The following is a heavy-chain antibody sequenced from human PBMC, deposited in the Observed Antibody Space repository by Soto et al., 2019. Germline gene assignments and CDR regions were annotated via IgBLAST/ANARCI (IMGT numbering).Heavy chain of an antibody. J-gene: IGHJ6*02. CDR2: IDPSDSYT. Sequence: GSLKISCKGSGYSFTSYWISWVRQMPGKGLEWMGRIDPSDSYTNYSPSFQGHVTISADKSISTAYLQWSSLKASDTAMYYCARLSTGIVGATGYYYGMDVWGQGTTVTVSS. CDR3: ARLSTGIVGATGYYYGMDV. V-gene: IGHV5-10-1*01. CDR1: GYSFTSYW. D-gene: IGHD1-26*01.